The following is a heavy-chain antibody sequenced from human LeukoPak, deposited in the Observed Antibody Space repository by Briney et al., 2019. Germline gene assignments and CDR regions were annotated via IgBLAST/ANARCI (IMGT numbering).Heavy chain of an antibody. Sequence: SQTLSLTCTASGGSISSGAYYWSWIRQHPGKGLEWIGYIYYSGSTYYNPSLKSRVTISVDMSKNQFSLNLNSVIDADTAVYYCARVELWPTAHFDYWGQGTLVTVSS. CDR3: ARVELWPTAHFDY. CDR1: GGSISSGAYY. J-gene: IGHJ4*02. D-gene: IGHD1-7*01. CDR2: IYYSGST. V-gene: IGHV4-31*03.